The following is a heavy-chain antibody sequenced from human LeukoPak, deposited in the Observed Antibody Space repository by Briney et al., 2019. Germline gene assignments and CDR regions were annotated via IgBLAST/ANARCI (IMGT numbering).Heavy chain of an antibody. V-gene: IGHV1-18*01. CDR3: ARDRKLDCSGGSCSYYYYGMDV. CDR1: GYTFTSYG. D-gene: IGHD2-15*01. Sequence: ASVKVSCKASGYTFTSYGISWVRQAPGQGLEWMGWISAYNGNTNYAQKLQGRVTMTTDTSTSTAYMELRSLRSDDTAVYYCARDRKLDCSGGSCSYYYYGMDVWGQGTTVTVSS. CDR2: ISAYNGNT. J-gene: IGHJ6*02.